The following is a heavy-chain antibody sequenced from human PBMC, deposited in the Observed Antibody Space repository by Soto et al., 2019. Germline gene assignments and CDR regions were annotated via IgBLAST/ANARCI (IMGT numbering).Heavy chain of an antibody. CDR3: AHAGDYDLLSFDR. CDR1: GFSLTTTGMG. V-gene: IGHV2-5*02. D-gene: IGHD4-17*01. CDR2: IYWDDDK. Sequence: QITLKESGPPLVRPSQTLTLTCAFSGFSLTTTGMGVSWIRQPPGKALEWLALIYWDDDKRYNPSLKNRLTVSKDNSPNRVVLTITNMIPEDTGTYFWAHAGDYDLLSFDRWGPGTLVTVSS. J-gene: IGHJ4*02.